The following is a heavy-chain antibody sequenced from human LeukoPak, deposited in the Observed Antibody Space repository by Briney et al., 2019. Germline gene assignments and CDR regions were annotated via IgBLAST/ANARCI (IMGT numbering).Heavy chain of an antibody. J-gene: IGHJ4*02. CDR2: ISPYNDNR. V-gene: IGHV1-18*01. CDR3: ARGRWEPRGGHGY. Sequence: ASVKVSCKASNYTFINYGISWVRQAPGQGLEYMGWISPYNDNRKYAQKFQGRVTLTTDTSTSTAYMELRSLRFDDTAVYYCARGRWEPRGGHGYWGQGTLITVSS. CDR1: NYTFINYG. D-gene: IGHD1-26*01.